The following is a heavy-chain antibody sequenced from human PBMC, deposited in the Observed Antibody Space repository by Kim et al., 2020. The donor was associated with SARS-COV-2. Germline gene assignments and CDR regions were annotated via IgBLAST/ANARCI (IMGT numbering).Heavy chain of an antibody. D-gene: IGHD1-1*01. CDR3: ASAAFSTTGTMDWFDP. CDR2: ISAYNGNT. Sequence: ASVKVSCKASGYTFTSYGISWVRQAPGQGLEWMGWISAYNGNTNYAQKLQGRVTMTTDTSTSTAYMELRSLRSDDTAVYYCASAAFSTTGTMDWFDPWGQGTLVTVSS. J-gene: IGHJ5*02. CDR1: GYTFTSYG. V-gene: IGHV1-18*01.